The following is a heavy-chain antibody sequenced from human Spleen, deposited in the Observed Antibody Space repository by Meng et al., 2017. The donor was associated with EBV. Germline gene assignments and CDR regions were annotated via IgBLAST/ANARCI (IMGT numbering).Heavy chain of an antibody. V-gene: IGHV3-11*01. CDR1: GFTFSAYY. CDR2: ISSSGSLI. J-gene: IGHJ4*02. D-gene: IGHD1-26*01. Sequence: GQVLEAGGVLVQPGGALRLSCAVSGFTFSAYYMSWIRQAPGKGLEWVSYISSSGSLIYYADSVKGRFTISRDNAKNSLYLQMDSLRAEDTAVYYCARESWLGANIDYWGQGTLVTVSS. CDR3: ARESWLGANIDY.